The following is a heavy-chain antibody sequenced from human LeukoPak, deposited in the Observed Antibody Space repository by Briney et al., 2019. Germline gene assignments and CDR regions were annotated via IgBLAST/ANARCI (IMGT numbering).Heavy chain of an antibody. D-gene: IGHD3-9*01. J-gene: IGHJ6*02. V-gene: IGHV3-23*01. CDR2: ISGSGGST. CDR3: AKDGGVRYFDWLSKYYYYYYGMDV. Sequence: GGSLRLSCAASGFTFSSYAMSWVRQAPGKGLEWVSAISGSGGSTYYADSVKGRFTISRDNSKNTLYLQMNSLRAEDTAVYYCAKDGGVRYFDWLSKYYYYYYGMDVWGQGTTVTVSS. CDR1: GFTFSSYA.